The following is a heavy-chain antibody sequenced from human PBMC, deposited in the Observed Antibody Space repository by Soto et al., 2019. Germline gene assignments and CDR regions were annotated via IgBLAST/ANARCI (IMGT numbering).Heavy chain of an antibody. J-gene: IGHJ5*02. CDR2: IIPIFGTA. D-gene: IGHD6-13*01. CDR1: GGTFSSYA. CDR3: ARVEGSSWYSWFDP. V-gene: IGHV1-69*06. Sequence: ASVKVSCKASGGTFSSYAISWVRQAPGQGLEWMGGIIPIFGTANYAQKFQGRVTITADKSTSTAYMELSGLRSEDTAVYYCARVEGSSWYSWFDPWGQGTLVTVSS.